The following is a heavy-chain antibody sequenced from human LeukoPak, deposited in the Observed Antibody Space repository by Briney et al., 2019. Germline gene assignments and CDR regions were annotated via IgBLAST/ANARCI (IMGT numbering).Heavy chain of an antibody. D-gene: IGHD3-16*01. CDR1: GFTFSSYE. Sequence: PGWSLTLSCAACGFTFSSYELIWVGQPPGKGLEGVSYISSSGSTIYYADSVKGRFTISRDNAKNSLYLQMNSLRAEDTAVYYCASLLPHYDYVWGSPYGMDVWGQGTTVTVSS. V-gene: IGHV3-48*03. CDR3: ASLLPHYDYVWGSPYGMDV. CDR2: ISSSGSTI. J-gene: IGHJ6*02.